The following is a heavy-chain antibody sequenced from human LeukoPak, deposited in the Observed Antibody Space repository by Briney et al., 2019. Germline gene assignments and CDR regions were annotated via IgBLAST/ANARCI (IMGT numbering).Heavy chain of an antibody. V-gene: IGHV3-21*01. Sequence: GGSLRLSCAASGFSFSSYTMNWVRQAPGEGLEWVSIISSSSSYIYYADSVKGRFTISRDNAKNALYLQMNSLRVEDTAVYYCARDGRCGGDCYASWGQGTLVTVSS. D-gene: IGHD2-21*02. CDR3: ARDGRCGGDCYAS. J-gene: IGHJ4*02. CDR1: GFSFSSYT. CDR2: ISSSSSYI.